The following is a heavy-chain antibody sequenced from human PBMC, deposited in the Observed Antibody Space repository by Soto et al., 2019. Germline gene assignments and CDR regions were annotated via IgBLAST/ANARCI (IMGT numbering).Heavy chain of an antibody. CDR2: IGTSGSYI. CDR1: GFIFSRYS. V-gene: IGHV3-21*01. CDR3: ARGSAFIGLDY. D-gene: IGHD1-26*01. Sequence: EVQLVESGGGLVKPGGSLRLSCAVSGFIFSRYSMNWVRQAPGKGLEWVSSIGTSGSYIYDTYSVKGRFTISRDNTKDSLYLQMNSLRAEDTAIYYCARGSAFIGLDYWGQGTPVTVSS. J-gene: IGHJ4*02.